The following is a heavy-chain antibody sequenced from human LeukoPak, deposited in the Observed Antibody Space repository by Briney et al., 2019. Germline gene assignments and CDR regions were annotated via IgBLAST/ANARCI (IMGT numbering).Heavy chain of an antibody. D-gene: IGHD3-22*01. CDR1: GYTFTSYY. CDR2: INPSGGST. Sequence: GASVKVSCKASGYTFTSYYMHWVRQAPGQGLEWMGIINPSGGSTHYAQKFQGRVTMTRDTSTSTVYMELSSLRSEDPAVYYCARLGPEYYYDSSGDYYYYYMDVWGKGTTVSVSS. CDR3: ARLGPEYYYDSSGDYYYYYMDV. V-gene: IGHV1-46*01. J-gene: IGHJ6*03.